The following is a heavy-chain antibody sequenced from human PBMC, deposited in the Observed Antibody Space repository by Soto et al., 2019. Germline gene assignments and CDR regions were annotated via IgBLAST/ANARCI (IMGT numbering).Heavy chain of an antibody. CDR1: GYTFTGRY. CDR2: INPDYGGA. CDR3: ARDLGGSSSYLGY. Sequence: GASVKVSCKASGYTFTGRYIRWVRQAPGQGLEWMGWINPDYGGATYAQKFQGRVSLTRDTSNSTAYMELSSLRSDDTAVYFCARDLGGSSSYLGYWGQGTPVTVSS. J-gene: IGHJ4*02. D-gene: IGHD6-6*01. V-gene: IGHV1-2*02.